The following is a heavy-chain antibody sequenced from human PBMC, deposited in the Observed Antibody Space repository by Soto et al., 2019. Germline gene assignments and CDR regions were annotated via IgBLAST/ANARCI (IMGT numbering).Heavy chain of an antibody. V-gene: IGHV3-30-3*01. J-gene: IGHJ4*02. CDR1: GFTFSSYP. D-gene: IGHD6-6*01. CDR3: ARGPSYSSSSHYFDY. Sequence: QVQLVESGGGVVQPGRSLRLSCAVSGFTFSSYPMHWVRQAPGKGLAWVAVISYDGTNKYYADSVKGRFTISRDNSKNTLYLQMNSLRTEDTAVYYCARGPSYSSSSHYFDYWGQGTLVTVSS. CDR2: ISYDGTNK.